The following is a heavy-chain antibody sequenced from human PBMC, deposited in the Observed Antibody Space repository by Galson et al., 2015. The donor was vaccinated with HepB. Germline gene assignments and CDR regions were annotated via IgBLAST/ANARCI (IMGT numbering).Heavy chain of an antibody. Sequence: SLRLSCAASGFTFSSYGMHWVRQAPGKGLEWVAVISYDGSNKYYADSVKGRFTISRDNSKNTLYLQMNSLRAEDTAVYYCAKDPGYSSWGQGTLVTVSS. J-gene: IGHJ4*02. V-gene: IGHV3-30*18. D-gene: IGHD6-13*01. CDR2: ISYDGSNK. CDR1: GFTFSSYG. CDR3: AKDPGYSS.